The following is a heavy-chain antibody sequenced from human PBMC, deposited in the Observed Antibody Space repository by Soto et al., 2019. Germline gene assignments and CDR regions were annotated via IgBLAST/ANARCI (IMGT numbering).Heavy chain of an antibody. Sequence: QVQLVQSGAEVRKPGSSVKVSCKASGGTFTTYDISWVRQAPGHGLEWMGGIIPLFDATKYAQKFQGRVTITADKSTGTAYMELSSLRSEDTAMYYCARDRSSSWYNGTFYFDSWGQGPLVTVSS. V-gene: IGHV1-69*06. CDR3: ARDRSSSWYNGTFYFDS. CDR1: GGTFTTYD. D-gene: IGHD6-19*01. J-gene: IGHJ4*02. CDR2: IIPLFDAT.